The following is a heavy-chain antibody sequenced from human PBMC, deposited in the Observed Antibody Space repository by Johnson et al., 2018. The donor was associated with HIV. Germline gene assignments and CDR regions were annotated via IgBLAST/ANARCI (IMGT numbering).Heavy chain of an antibody. J-gene: IGHJ3*02. CDR1: GFTFSSYD. V-gene: IGHV3-13*01. CDR3: ARDIRSSSWYVAFDI. D-gene: IGHD6-13*01. Sequence: VQLVESGGGLVKPGGSLRLSCAASGFTFSSYDMHWVRQATGKGLEWVSAIGTAGDTYYPGSVKGRFTISRENAKNSLYLQMNSLRAGDTAVYYCARDIRSSSWYVAFDIWGQGTLVTVSS. CDR2: IGTAGDT.